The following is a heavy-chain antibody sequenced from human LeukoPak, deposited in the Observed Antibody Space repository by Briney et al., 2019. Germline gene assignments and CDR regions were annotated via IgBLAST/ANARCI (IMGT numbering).Heavy chain of an antibody. Sequence: PGGSLRLSCAASGFTFSSYAMSWVRQAPGKGLEWVSVIYSGGSTYYADSVKGRFTISRDNSKNTLYLQMNSLRAEDTAVYYCAGSSWYAGGNWFDPWGQGTLVTVSS. D-gene: IGHD6-13*01. CDR2: IYSGGST. V-gene: IGHV3-53*01. CDR3: AGSSWYAGGNWFDP. CDR1: GFTFSSYA. J-gene: IGHJ5*02.